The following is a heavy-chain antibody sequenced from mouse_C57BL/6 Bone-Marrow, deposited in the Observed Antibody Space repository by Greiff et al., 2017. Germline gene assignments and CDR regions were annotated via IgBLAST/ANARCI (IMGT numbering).Heavy chain of an antibody. CDR1: GFSLTSYG. Sequence: QVQLQQSGPGLVQPSQSLSITCTVSGFSLTSYGVHWVRQSPGQGLEWLGVIWSGGSTDYNAAFISRLSISKDNSKSQVFFKMNSLQADDTAIYYCARKGDLLWLRRAAYWGQGTLVTVSA. D-gene: IGHD2-9*01. CDR3: ARKGDLLWLRRAAY. J-gene: IGHJ3*01. CDR2: IWSGGST. V-gene: IGHV2-2*01.